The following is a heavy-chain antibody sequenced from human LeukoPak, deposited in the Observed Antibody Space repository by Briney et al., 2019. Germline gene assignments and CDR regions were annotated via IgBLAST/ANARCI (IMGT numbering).Heavy chain of an antibody. V-gene: IGHV1-8*01. D-gene: IGHD3-9*01. CDR2: MNPDTGNT. CDR1: GYTFTSYD. J-gene: IGHJ5*02. Sequence: ASVKVSCKASGYTFTSYDINWVRQATGQGLEWKGWMNPDTGNTGYAQKFQGRVTMTRNTSISTAYMEVSSLRSEDTAVYYCARGPSKIYDVWTGYYKGWLDPWGQGTLVTVSP. CDR3: ARGPSKIYDVWTGYYKGWLDP.